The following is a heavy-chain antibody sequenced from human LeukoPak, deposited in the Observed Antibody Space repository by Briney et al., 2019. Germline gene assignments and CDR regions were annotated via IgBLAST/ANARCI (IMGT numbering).Heavy chain of an antibody. CDR3: AGRYCSSTSCLYYYYYYMDV. CDR1: GGTFSSYA. D-gene: IGHD2-2*01. V-gene: IGHV1-69*05. J-gene: IGHJ6*03. CDR2: IIPIFGTA. Sequence: SVKVSCKASGGTFSSYAISWVRQAPGQGLEWMGGIIPIFGTANYAQKFQGRVTITTDGSTSTAYMELSSLRSEDTAVYYCAGRYCSSTSCLYYYYYYMDVWGKGTTVTVSS.